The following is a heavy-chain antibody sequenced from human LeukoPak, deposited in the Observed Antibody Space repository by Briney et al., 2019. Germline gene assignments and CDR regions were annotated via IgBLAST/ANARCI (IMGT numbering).Heavy chain of an antibody. V-gene: IGHV3-33*01. CDR3: ARPPMVRGVIITGDDVFDI. CDR2: IWYDGSNK. D-gene: IGHD3-10*01. J-gene: IGHJ3*02. Sequence: GGSLRLSCAASGFTFSGYGMHWVRQAPGKGLEWVAVIWYDGSNKYYADSVKGRFTISRDNSKNTLYLQINSLKAEDTAVYYCARPPMVRGVIITGDDVFDIWGQGTMVTVSS. CDR1: GFTFSGYG.